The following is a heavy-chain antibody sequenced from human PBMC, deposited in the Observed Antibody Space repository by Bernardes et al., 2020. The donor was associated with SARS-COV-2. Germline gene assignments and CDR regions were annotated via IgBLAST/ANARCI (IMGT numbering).Heavy chain of an antibody. CDR1: GFTFNMYA. CDR3: AKCVVGYYAVDV. V-gene: IGHV3-23*01. J-gene: IGHJ6*02. D-gene: IGHD2-15*01. CDR2: ISGSGGST. Sequence: GSLRLSCAASGFTFNMYAMTWVRQAPGKGLEWVSGISGSGGSTYYADSVKGRFTISRDNSKNTLFLQMNSLRAEDTAVYYCAKCVVGYYAVDVWGQGTTVTVSS.